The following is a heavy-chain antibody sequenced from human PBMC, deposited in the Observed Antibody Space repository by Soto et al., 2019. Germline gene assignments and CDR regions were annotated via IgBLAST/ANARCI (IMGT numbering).Heavy chain of an antibody. Sequence: GGSLRLSCAASGFTFSSYAMSWVRQAPGKGLEWVSAISGSGGSTYYADSVKGRFTISRDNSKNTLYLQMNSLRAEDTAVYYCAKDTGRYCSGGSCSRDAFDIWGQGTMVTVSS. J-gene: IGHJ3*02. D-gene: IGHD2-15*01. CDR3: AKDTGRYCSGGSCSRDAFDI. CDR1: GFTFSSYA. V-gene: IGHV3-23*01. CDR2: ISGSGGST.